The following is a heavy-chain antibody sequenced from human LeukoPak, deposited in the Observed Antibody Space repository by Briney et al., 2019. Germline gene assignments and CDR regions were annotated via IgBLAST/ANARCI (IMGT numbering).Heavy chain of an antibody. CDR2: MSVDSDDI. J-gene: IGHJ6*02. D-gene: IGHD3-16*01. V-gene: IGHV3-21*01. CDR1: GFNFNIYK. CDR3: ARYESFSYSYEYLYGMDL. Sequence: GSLCLTCAASGFNFNIYKMNRVRQSPGQGLERISFMSVDSDDISYADSVAGRFTISRDNAKKSVYLELKSLSAEDTAFYSCARYESFSYSYEYLYGMDLWGQGTTVIVSS.